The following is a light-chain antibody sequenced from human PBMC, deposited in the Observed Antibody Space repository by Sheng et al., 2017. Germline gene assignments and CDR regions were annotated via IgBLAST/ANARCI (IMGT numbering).Light chain of an antibody. CDR3: QQYGSEPPT. CDR2: DAS. J-gene: IGKJ4*01. CDR1: QSVYRGY. Sequence: IVLTQSPGTLSLSPGEGAALSCRASQSVYRGYLAWYQKKPGQAPRLLIFDASKRATGIPDRFGGSASGTDFTLSISRLEPEDFAVYYCQQYGSEPPTFGGGTRVEI. V-gene: IGKV3-20*01.